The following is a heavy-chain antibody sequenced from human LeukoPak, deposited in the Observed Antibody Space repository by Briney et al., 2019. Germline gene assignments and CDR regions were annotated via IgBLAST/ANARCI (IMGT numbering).Heavy chain of an antibody. CDR2: IYYSGST. J-gene: IGHJ5*02. V-gene: IGHV4-39*01. CDR1: GGSISSSSYY. CDR3: ARPYLRGTVVNNWFDP. D-gene: IGHD4-23*01. Sequence: SETLSLTCTVSGGSISSSSYYWGWIRQPPGKGLEWIGSIYYSGSTYYNPSLKSRVTISVDTFKNQFSLRLSSVTAADTAVYYCARPYLRGTVVNNWFDPWGQGTLVTVSS.